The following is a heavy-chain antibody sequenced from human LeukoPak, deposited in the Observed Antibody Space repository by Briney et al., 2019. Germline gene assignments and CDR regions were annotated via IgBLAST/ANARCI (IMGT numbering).Heavy chain of an antibody. CDR3: TRRGDNLYDSSGGDF. CDR1: GFTFSGSA. Sequence: QSGGSLKLSCAVSGFTFSGSAMHWVRQASGKGLEWVGRIRSAANNYATAYAASLKGRFPISRDDSKDTAYLQMNSLETEDTAVYYCTRRGDNLYDSSGGDFWGQGTLVTVSS. J-gene: IGHJ4*02. D-gene: IGHD3-22*01. CDR2: IRSAANNYAT. V-gene: IGHV3-73*01.